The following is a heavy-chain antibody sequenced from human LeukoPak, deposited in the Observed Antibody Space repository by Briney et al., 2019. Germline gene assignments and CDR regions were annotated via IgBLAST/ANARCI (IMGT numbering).Heavy chain of an antibody. J-gene: IGHJ4*02. Sequence: PSETLSLTCTVSGGSISSGSYYWSWIRQPAGKGLEWIGRIYTSGSTNYNPSLKSRVTISVDTSKNQFSLKLSSVTAADTAVYYCASFSYYGSGPDYWGQGTLVTVSS. CDR2: IYTSGST. V-gene: IGHV4-61*02. CDR1: GGSISSGSYY. CDR3: ASFSYYGSGPDY. D-gene: IGHD3-10*01.